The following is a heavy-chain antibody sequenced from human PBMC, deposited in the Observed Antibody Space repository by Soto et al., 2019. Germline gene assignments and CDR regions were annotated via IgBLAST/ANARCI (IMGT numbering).Heavy chain of an antibody. CDR3: ARGPDFWSGYYSPDYYYYGMDV. CDR2: IIPIFGTA. J-gene: IGHJ6*02. D-gene: IGHD3-3*01. Sequence: SVKVSCKASGGTFSSYAISWVRQAPGQGLEWMGGIIPIFGTANYAQKFQGRVTITADESTSTAYMELSSLRSEDTAVYYCARGPDFWSGYYSPDYYYYGMDVWGQGTTVTVSS. V-gene: IGHV1-69*13. CDR1: GGTFSSYA.